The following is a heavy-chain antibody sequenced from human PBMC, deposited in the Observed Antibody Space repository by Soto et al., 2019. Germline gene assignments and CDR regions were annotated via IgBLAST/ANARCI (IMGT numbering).Heavy chain of an antibody. V-gene: IGHV4-59*01. D-gene: IGHD3-22*01. CDR3: ARGDSGNDAFDI. J-gene: IGHJ3*02. Sequence: SETLSLTCTVSGGPISSYYWSWILQPPGKGLEWIGYIYYSGSTNYNPSLKSRVTISVDTSKNQFSLKLSSVTAADTAVYYCARGDSGNDAFDIWGQGTMVTVSS. CDR2: IYYSGST. CDR1: GGPISSYY.